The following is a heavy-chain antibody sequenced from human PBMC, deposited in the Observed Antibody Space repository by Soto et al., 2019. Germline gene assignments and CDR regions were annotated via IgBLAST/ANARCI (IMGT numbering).Heavy chain of an antibody. CDR1: GGTFSSYA. CDR3: ANYDAAAGGGVYYYYYGMDV. J-gene: IGHJ6*02. Sequence: QVQLVQSGAEVKKPGSSVKVSCKASGGTFSSYAISWVRQAPGQGLEWMGGIIPIFGTANYAQKFQGRVTITADESTSTAYMELSSLRSEDTAVYYCANYDAAAGGGVYYYYYGMDVWGQGTTVTVS. V-gene: IGHV1-69*01. D-gene: IGHD6-13*01. CDR2: IIPIFGTA.